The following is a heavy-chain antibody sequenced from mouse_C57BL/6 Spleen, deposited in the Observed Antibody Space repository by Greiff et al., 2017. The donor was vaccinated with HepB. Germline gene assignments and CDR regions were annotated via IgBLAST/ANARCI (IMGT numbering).Heavy chain of an antibody. J-gene: IGHJ4*01. V-gene: IGHV1-53*01. CDR3: SRGTMVHYYAMDY. CDR2: INPSNGGT. Sequence: QVQLQQPGTELVKPGASVKLSCKASGYTFTSYWMHWVKQRPGQGLEWIGNINPSNGGTNYNEKFKSKATLTVDKSSSTAYMQLSSLTSEDSAVYYFSRGTMVHYYAMDYWGQGTSVTVSS. D-gene: IGHD1-1*02. CDR1: GYTFTSYW.